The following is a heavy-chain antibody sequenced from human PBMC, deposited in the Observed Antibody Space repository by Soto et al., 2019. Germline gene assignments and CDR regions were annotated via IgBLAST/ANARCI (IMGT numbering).Heavy chain of an antibody. V-gene: IGHV3-30-3*01. J-gene: IGHJ6*02. D-gene: IGHD2-21*02. CDR2: ISYDGSNK. CDR3: ARGAYHTVVMTVYDYYYGMDV. Sequence: GGSLRLSCAASGFTFSGYAVHWVRQAPGKGLEWVAVISYDGSNKYYADSVKGRFTISRDNSKNTLYLQMNSLRAEDTAVYYCARGAYHTVVMTVYDYYYGMDVWGQGTTVTVSS. CDR1: GFTFSGYA.